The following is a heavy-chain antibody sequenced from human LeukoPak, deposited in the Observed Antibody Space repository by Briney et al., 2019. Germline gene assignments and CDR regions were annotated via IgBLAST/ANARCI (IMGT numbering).Heavy chain of an antibody. Sequence: GESLKISCKGSGYSFTSYWIGWVRQMPGKGLEWMGIIYPGDSDTRYSPSFQGQVTISADKSISTAYLQWSSLKASDTAMYYCARSYYYDSSGYPRDAFDIWSQGTMVTVSS. D-gene: IGHD3-22*01. CDR2: IYPGDSDT. CDR1: GYSFTSYW. V-gene: IGHV5-51*01. CDR3: ARSYYYDSSGYPRDAFDI. J-gene: IGHJ3*02.